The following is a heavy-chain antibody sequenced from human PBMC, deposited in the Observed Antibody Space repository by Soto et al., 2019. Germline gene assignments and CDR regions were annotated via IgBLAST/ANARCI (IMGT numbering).Heavy chain of an antibody. Sequence: QVQLQESGPGLVKPSETLSLTCTGPGGSISSYYLSWIRQPAGKGLEWIGRIYTSGSTNYNPSLKSRGTMSVDTSKNQFSLRLSSVTAADTAVYYCARDSSGYYFNAFDIWGQGTMVTVSS. D-gene: IGHD3-22*01. J-gene: IGHJ3*02. CDR1: GGSISSYY. CDR3: ARDSSGYYFNAFDI. CDR2: IYTSGST. V-gene: IGHV4-4*07.